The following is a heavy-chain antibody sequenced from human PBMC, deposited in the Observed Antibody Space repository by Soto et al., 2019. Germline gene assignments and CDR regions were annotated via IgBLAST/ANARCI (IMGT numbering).Heavy chain of an antibody. CDR1: VDSITTYY. CDR3: ARYSNNWFQTEGMDV. V-gene: IGHV4-4*07. J-gene: IGHJ6*02. Sequence: ETLSLTCTVSVDSITTYYWSWIRQPAGKGLEWIGRIDTSGNTNYNPSLKSRVTMSVDTSKKQFSLKLTSVTAADTAVYYCARYSNNWFQTEGMDVWGQGTTVTVSS. CDR2: IDTSGNT. D-gene: IGHD6-13*01.